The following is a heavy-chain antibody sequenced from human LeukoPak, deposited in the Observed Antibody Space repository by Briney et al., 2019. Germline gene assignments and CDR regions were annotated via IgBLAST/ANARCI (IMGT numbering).Heavy chain of an antibody. D-gene: IGHD3-9*01. V-gene: IGHV3-30*02. J-gene: IGHJ6*03. CDR1: GFTFSNYD. CDR3: ARDLMGYNYFYMDV. CDR2: IRFDGRIE. Sequence: GGSLRLSCAASGFTFSNYDMHWVRQAPGKGLEWVSFIRFDGRIEYYAKSVKGRFTISRDNAKNSLFLQMNSLRAEDTAVYYCARDLMGYNYFYMDVWGKGSTVTVSS.